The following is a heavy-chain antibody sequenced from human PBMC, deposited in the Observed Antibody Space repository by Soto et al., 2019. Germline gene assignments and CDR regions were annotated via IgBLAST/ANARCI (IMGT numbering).Heavy chain of an antibody. V-gene: IGHV4-31*03. CDR3: ARGLTYYDFWSGYPFDP. CDR2: IYYSGST. D-gene: IGHD3-3*01. CDR1: GGSISSGGYY. Sequence: SETLSLTCTVSGGSISSGGYYWSWIRQHPGKGLEWIGYIYYSGSTYYNPSLKSRVTISVDTSKNQFSLKLSSVTAADTAVYYCARGLTYYDFWSGYPFDPWGQGTLVTVSS. J-gene: IGHJ5*02.